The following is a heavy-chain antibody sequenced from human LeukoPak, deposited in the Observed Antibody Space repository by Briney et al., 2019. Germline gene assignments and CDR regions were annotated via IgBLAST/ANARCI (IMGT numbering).Heavy chain of an antibody. CDR1: GFTFSSYG. D-gene: IGHD5-12*01. J-gene: IGHJ4*02. V-gene: IGHV3-33*01. CDR3: ARIWTTDVVAPGDY. CDR2: IWYDGSNK. Sequence: GRSLRLSCAASGFTFSSYGMHWVRQAPGKGLEWVAVIWYDGSNKYYADSVNGRFTISRDNSKNTLYLQMNSLRAEDTAVYYCARIWTTDVVAPGDYWGQGTLVTVSS.